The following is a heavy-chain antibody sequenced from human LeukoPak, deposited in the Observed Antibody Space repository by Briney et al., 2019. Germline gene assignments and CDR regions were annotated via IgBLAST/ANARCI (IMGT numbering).Heavy chain of an antibody. CDR2: IVVGSGNT. J-gene: IGHJ5*02. Sequence: ASVKVSCKASGFIFSSSAVQWVRQARGQRLEWIGWIVVGSGNTNYAQNFQERVTITRDMSTSTAYMELSSLRSEDTAVYYCAKDPSGYDSSWFDPWGEGTLVTVSS. CDR3: AKDPSGYDSSWFDP. D-gene: IGHD5-12*01. V-gene: IGHV1-58*01. CDR1: GFIFSSSA.